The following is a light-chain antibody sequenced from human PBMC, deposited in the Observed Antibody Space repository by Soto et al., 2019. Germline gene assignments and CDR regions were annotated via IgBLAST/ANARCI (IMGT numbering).Light chain of an antibody. CDR1: ESVSRY. CDR2: DAS. J-gene: IGKJ4*01. Sequence: EIALTQSPATLSLSPGETATLSCRASESVSRYVAWYQQKPGHAPRLLIYDASNSATAIPTRFSGSGSGTDFTLSSSSLEPFDVEVYYWHQSSRTFGGGTRVEI. V-gene: IGKV3-11*01. CDR3: HQSSRT.